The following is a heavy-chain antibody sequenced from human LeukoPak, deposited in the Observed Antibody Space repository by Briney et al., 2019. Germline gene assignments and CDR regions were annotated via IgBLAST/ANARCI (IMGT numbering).Heavy chain of an antibody. V-gene: IGHV4-38-2*01. CDR2: IYHSGST. CDR1: GYSISSGYY. CDR3: ARAGGDYGGYEVWYGMDV. Sequence: SETLSLTCAVSGYSISSGYYWGWIRQPPGKGLEWIGSIYHSGSTYYNPSLKSRVTISVDTSKNQFSLKLSSVTAADTAVYYCARAGGDYGGYEVWYGMDVWGKGTTVTVSS. D-gene: IGHD4-17*01. J-gene: IGHJ6*04.